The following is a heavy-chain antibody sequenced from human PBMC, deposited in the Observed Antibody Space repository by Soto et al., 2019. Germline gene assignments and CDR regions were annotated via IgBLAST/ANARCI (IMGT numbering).Heavy chain of an antibody. J-gene: IGHJ1*01. V-gene: IGHV1-18*04. CDR2: ISAYNGNT. D-gene: IGHD3-22*01. CDR3: AREPRPYYYDSSGRFQH. CDR1: GYTFTSYG. Sequence: ASVKVSCKASGYTFTSYGISWVRQAPGQGLEWMGWISAYNGNTNYAQKLQGRVTMTTDTSTSTAYMELRSLRSDDTAVYYCAREPRPYYYDSSGRFQHWGQGTLVTVYS.